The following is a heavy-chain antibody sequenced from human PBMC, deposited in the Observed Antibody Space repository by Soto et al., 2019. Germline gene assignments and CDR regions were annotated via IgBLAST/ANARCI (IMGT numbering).Heavy chain of an antibody. CDR1: GGSFSGWH. D-gene: IGHD1-1*01. J-gene: IGHJ6*02. V-gene: IGHV4-34*01. Sequence: QVQVQQWGAGLLKFSETLSLTCAVNGGSFSGWHWNWIRQPPGKGLEWIGEASHTGGTNYNPSLESRVTISVDRSRNQLSLKLTSVSAADTPVYYCARSRNLDVWGPGTTVIVSS. CDR3: ARSRNLDV. CDR2: ASHTGGT.